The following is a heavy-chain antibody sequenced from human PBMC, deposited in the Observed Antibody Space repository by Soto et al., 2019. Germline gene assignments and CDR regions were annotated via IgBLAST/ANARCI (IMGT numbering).Heavy chain of an antibody. CDR2: ISYSGST. Sequence: PSETLSLTCTVSGGSISSGNYYWSWIRQPPGKGLEWIGFISYSGSTNYNPSLKSRVTISVDTSKNQFSLKLSSVTAADTAVYYCARDRIPTGMDVWGQGTTVTVSS. CDR3: ARDRIPTGMDV. J-gene: IGHJ6*02. CDR1: GGSISSGNYY. V-gene: IGHV4-61*01.